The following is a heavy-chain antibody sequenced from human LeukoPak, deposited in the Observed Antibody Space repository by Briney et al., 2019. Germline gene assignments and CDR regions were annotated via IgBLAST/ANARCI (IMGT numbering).Heavy chain of an antibody. J-gene: IGHJ4*02. D-gene: IGHD3-22*01. CDR1: GYTFTSYY. V-gene: IGHV1-46*03. CDR3: ARELGSRYYDSSGRLDY. CDR2: INPSGGST. Sequence: GASVKVSCKASGYTFTSYYMHWVRQAPGQGLEWTGIINPSGGSTSYAQKFQGRVTMTRATSTSTVYMELSSLRSEDTAVYSCARELGSRYYDSSGRLDYWGQGTLVTASS.